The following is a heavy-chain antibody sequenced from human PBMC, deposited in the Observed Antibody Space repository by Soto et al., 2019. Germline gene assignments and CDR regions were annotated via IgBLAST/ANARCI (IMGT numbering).Heavy chain of an antibody. CDR3: ARQDQTYYDFWSGYYPPAYYFDY. D-gene: IGHD3-3*01. J-gene: IGHJ4*02. V-gene: IGHV4-59*08. CDR2: IYYSGST. CDR1: GGSISSYY. Sequence: PSETLSLTCTVSGGSISSYYWSWIRQPPGKGLEWMGYIYYSGSTNYNPSLKSRATISVDTSKNQFSLKLSSVTAADTAVYYCARQDQTYYDFWSGYYPPAYYFDYWGQGTLVTVSS.